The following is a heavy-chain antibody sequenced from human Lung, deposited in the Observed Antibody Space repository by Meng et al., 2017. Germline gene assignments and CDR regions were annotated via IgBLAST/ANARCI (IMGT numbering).Heavy chain of an antibody. CDR2: INHSGST. CDR3: ARGPTTMAHDFDY. J-gene: IGHJ4*02. D-gene: IGHD4-11*01. Sequence: VKLQRWGEVLLKPSETLSLACGVSGGYFSDYYWSWIRQPPGKGLEWIGEINHSGSTNYNPSLESRATISVATSQNNLSLKLSSVTAADSAVYYCARGPTTMAHDFDYWGQGTLVTVSS. CDR1: GGYFSDYY. V-gene: IGHV4-34*01.